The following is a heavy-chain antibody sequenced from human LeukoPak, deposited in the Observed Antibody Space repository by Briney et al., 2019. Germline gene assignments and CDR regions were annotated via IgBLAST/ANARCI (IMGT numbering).Heavy chain of an antibody. Sequence: SETLSLTCTVSGGSISSSSYYWGWIRQPPGKGLEWIGYIYHSGSTYYNPSLKSRVTISIDSSKNQFSLKLSSVTAADTAVYYCARGAYDFWSSFESWGQGTLVTVSS. D-gene: IGHD3-3*01. J-gene: IGHJ4*02. V-gene: IGHV4-39*07. CDR1: GGSISSSSYY. CDR2: IYHSGST. CDR3: ARGAYDFWSSFES.